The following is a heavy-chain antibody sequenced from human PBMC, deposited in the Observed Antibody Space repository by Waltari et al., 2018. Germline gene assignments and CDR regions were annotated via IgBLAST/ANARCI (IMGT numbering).Heavy chain of an antibody. J-gene: IGHJ4*02. V-gene: IGHV4-38-2*01. D-gene: IGHD3-22*01. CDR2: IYHSGGT. CDR1: GYSISSGYY. CDR3: ARQEYYYDSSAEYYFDY. Sequence: QVQLQESGPGLVKPSETLSLTCAVSGYSISSGYYWGWIRQPPGKGLEWIGSIYHSGGTYYNPSLKSRVTISVDTSKNQFSLKLSSVTAADTAVYYCARQEYYYDSSAEYYFDYWGQGTLVTVSS.